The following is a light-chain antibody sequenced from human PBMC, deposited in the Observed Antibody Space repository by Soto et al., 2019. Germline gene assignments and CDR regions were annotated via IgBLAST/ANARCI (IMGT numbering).Light chain of an antibody. CDR3: SSYTSSNIYV. J-gene: IGLJ1*01. Sequence: QSALTQPASVSGSPVQSITISCTGASSDVGGYKYVSCYQQHPGKAPKLMIYEASNRPSGVSNRFSGSKSGNTASLTISGLQAEDEADYYCSSYTSSNIYVFGTGTKLTVL. V-gene: IGLV2-14*01. CDR2: EAS. CDR1: SSDVGGYKY.